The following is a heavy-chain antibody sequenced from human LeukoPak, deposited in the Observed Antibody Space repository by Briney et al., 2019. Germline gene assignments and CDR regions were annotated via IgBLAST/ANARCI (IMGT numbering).Heavy chain of an antibody. V-gene: IGHV3-21*04. Sequence: PGGSLRLSCEASGFTFTTYSMTWVRQTPGEGLEWVSSISTRDTFINYADSVKGRFTISRDNSKNTLYLQLNSLRVEDTAVYYCAKNRGAGSHYYYHMNVWGKGTTVTVSS. CDR3: AKNRGAGSHYYYHMNV. CDR2: ISTRDTFI. CDR1: GFTFTTYS. D-gene: IGHD1-26*01. J-gene: IGHJ6*03.